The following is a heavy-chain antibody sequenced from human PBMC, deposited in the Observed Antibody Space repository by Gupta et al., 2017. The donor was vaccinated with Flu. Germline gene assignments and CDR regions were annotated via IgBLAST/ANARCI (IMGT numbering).Heavy chain of an antibody. CDR1: GFTFDDYT. V-gene: IGHV3-43*01. J-gene: IGHJ6*02. CDR2: ISWDGGST. D-gene: IGHD4-4*01. CDR3: AKDQNDYSKYYYYYGMDV. Sequence: EVQLVESGGVVVQPGGSLRLSCAASGFTFDDYTMHWVRQAPGKGLEWVSLISWDGGSTYYADSVKGRFTTSRDNSKNSLYLQMNSLRTEDTALYYCAKDQNDYSKYYYYYGMDVWGQGTTVTVSS.